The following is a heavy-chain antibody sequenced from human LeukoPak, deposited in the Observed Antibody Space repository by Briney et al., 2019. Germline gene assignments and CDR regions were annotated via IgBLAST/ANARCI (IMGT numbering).Heavy chain of an antibody. CDR1: GFTFSSYS. CDR2: ISSSSSYI. D-gene: IGHD3-22*01. Sequence: KPGGSLRLSCAASGFTFSSYSMNWVRQAPGKGLEWVSSISSSSSYIYYADSVKGRFTISRDNAKNSLYLQMNSLRAEDTAVYYCARVGQYYDGSGQPHIFDYWGQGTLVTVSS. J-gene: IGHJ4*02. V-gene: IGHV3-21*01. CDR3: ARVGQYYDGSGQPHIFDY.